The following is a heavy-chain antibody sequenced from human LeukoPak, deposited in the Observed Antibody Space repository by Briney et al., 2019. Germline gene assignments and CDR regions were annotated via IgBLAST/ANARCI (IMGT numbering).Heavy chain of an antibody. V-gene: IGHV4-31*03. J-gene: IGHJ5*02. CDR3: ARAAGPRNWFDP. CDR2: IYYSGST. CDR1: GGSISNGGYY. Sequence: PSQTLSLTCTVSGGSISNGGYYWSWIRQHPGKGLEWIGYIYYSGSTYYNPSLKSRVTISVDTSKNQFSLKLSSVTAADTAVYYCARAAGPRNWFDPWGQGTLVTVSS.